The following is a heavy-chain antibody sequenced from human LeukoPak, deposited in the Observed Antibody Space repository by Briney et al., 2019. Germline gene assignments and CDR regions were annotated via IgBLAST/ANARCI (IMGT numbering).Heavy chain of an antibody. CDR1: GGSISSYY. V-gene: IGHV4-4*07. CDR2: IYTSGST. J-gene: IGHJ4*02. Sequence: SETLSLTCTVSGGSISSYYWSWIRQPAGKGLEWIGRIYTSGSTNYNPSLKSRVTMSVDTSKNQFSLKLSSVTAADTAVYYCAREIGSSWIYYFDYWGQGTLVTVSS. CDR3: AREIGSSWIYYFDY. D-gene: IGHD6-13*01.